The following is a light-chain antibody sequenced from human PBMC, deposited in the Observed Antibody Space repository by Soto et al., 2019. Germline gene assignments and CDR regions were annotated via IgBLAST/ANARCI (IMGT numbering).Light chain of an antibody. Sequence: DIQMTQSPSSVSASVGDRVTITCRASQAISTWLAWYQQKPGKAPKLLIYAASNLQTGVPSRFSGSGSGTDFTLTISNLQPEDFATYYWQQANSFPRTFGQGTKVEIK. CDR1: QAISTW. V-gene: IGKV1D-12*01. CDR2: AAS. J-gene: IGKJ1*01. CDR3: QQANSFPRT.